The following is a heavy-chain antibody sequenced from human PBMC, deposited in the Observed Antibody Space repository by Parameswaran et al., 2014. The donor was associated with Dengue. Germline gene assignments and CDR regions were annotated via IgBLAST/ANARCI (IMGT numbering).Heavy chain of an antibody. D-gene: IGHD6-19*01. V-gene: IGHV3-33*01. CDR3: ARDQRVKVYSSGWYVLDY. CDR2: IWYDGSNK. J-gene: IGHJ4*02. Sequence: WIRQPPGKGLEWVAVIWYDGSNKYYADSVKGRFTISRDNSKNTLYLQMNSLRAEDTAVYYCARDQRVKVYSSGWYVLDYWGQGTLVTVSS.